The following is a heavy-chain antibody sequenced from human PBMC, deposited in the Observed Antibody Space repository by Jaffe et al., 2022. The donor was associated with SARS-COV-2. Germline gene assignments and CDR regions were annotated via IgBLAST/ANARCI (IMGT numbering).Heavy chain of an antibody. D-gene: IGHD6-19*01. Sequence: EVQLVESGGGLVKPGGSLRLSCRASGFTFSNYNMNWVRQAPGKGLEWVSSINTPGTYIYTYYADSVKGRFTISRDNAKNSLYLQMNSLRVDDSALYYCARALSSGWGPDYWGQGTLVTVSS. V-gene: IGHV3-21*01. CDR1: GFTFSNYN. CDR3: ARALSSGWGPDY. J-gene: IGHJ4*02. CDR2: INTPGTYIYT.